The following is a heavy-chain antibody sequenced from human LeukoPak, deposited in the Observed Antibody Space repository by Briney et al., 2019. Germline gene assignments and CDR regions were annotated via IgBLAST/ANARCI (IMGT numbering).Heavy chain of an antibody. CDR2: IVLGSGNT. CDR3: AAKGPSGWSPGRGRMLYFDY. V-gene: IGHV1-58*02. CDR1: GFTFTISA. Sequence: GTSVKVSCKASGFTFTISAMQWVRQARGQRLEWIGWIVLGSGNTNYAQKFQERVTITRDMSTSTAYMELSSLRSEDTAVYYCAAKGPSGWSPGRGRMLYFDYWGQGTLVTVSS. J-gene: IGHJ4*02. D-gene: IGHD2-15*01.